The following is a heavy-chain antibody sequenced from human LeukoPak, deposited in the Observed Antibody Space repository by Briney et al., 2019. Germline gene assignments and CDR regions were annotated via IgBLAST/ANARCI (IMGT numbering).Heavy chain of an antibody. CDR1: GFTFSSYS. CDR2: ISSSSSYI. CDR3: ASGVDTAMVYYYYYYMDV. D-gene: IGHD5-18*01. J-gene: IGHJ6*03. V-gene: IGHV3-21*01. Sequence: GGSLRLSCAASGFTFSSYSTNWVRQAPGKGLEWVSSISSSSSYIYYADSVKGRFTISRDNAKNSLYLQMNSLRAEDTAVYYCASGVDTAMVYYYYYYMDVWGKGTTVTVSS.